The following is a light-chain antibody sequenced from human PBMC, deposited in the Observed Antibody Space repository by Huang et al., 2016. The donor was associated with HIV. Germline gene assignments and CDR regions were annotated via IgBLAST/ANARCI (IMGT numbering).Light chain of an antibody. V-gene: IGKV2-28*01. CDR3: MQALQTPLT. Sequence: DIVMTQSPLSLPVTPGEPASISCRSSQSLLHSNGYNYLDWYLQKPGHAPQLLINLGSNRASGGPDRCTGSGSYTDFTLKISRVEPEDVGIYYCMQALQTPLTFGGGTKVEIK. CDR1: QSLLHSNGYNY. CDR2: LGS. J-gene: IGKJ4*01.